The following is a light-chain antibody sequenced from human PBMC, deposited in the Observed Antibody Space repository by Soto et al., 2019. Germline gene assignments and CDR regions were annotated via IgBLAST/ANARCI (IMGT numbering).Light chain of an antibody. V-gene: IGLV2-23*01. CDR2: EGT. CDR1: SSDVGSYNL. Sequence: HSVLTQPASVSGSPGQSITISCTGTSSDVGSYNLVSWYQQHPDKAPKLMIYEGTKRPSGVSNRFSGSKSGNTASLTISGLQAEDEADYYCSSYAGDSTLVFGGGTKVTVL. CDR3: SSYAGDSTLV. J-gene: IGLJ2*01.